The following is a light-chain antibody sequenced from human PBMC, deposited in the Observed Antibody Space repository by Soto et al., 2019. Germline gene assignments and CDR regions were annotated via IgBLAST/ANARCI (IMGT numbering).Light chain of an antibody. J-gene: IGLJ3*02. CDR2: DVN. V-gene: IGLV2-11*01. CDR3: SSYTSSSPWV. CDR1: SGDVGGYNY. Sequence: QSALTQPRSVSGSPGQSVTISCTGTSGDVGGYNYVSWYQEYPGKAPKLMIYDVNKRPSGVPDRFSGSKSGDTASLTITGLQAEDEADYYCSSYTSSSPWVFGGGTKLTVL.